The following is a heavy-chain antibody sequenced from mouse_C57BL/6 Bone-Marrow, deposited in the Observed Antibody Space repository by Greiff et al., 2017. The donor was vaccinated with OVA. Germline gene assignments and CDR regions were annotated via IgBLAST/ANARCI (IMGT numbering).Heavy chain of an antibody. CDR2: IDPEDGET. D-gene: IGHD1-1*01. CDR3: ANVPDYYGSSFHYWYFDV. CDR1: GFNIKDYY. Sequence: VQLQQSGAELVKPGASVKLSCTASGFNIKDYYMHWVKQRTEQGLEWIGRIDPEDGETKYAPKFQGKATITADTSSNTAYLQLSSLTSEDTAVYYCANVPDYYGSSFHYWYFDVWGTGTTVTVSS. V-gene: IGHV14-2*01. J-gene: IGHJ1*03.